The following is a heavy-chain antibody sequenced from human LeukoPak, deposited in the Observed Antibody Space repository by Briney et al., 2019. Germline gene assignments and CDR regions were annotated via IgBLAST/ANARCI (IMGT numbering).Heavy chain of an antibody. J-gene: IGHJ4*02. CDR2: IDQDGSEK. CDR3: ASGAGWESGY. Sequence: RSGGSLRLSCAVSGSTSSRNFMSWVGQTPEKGLAWVANIDQDGSEKNYVDSVEGRFTISRDNAKNSLFLQMNSLRAEDTAIYYCASGAGWESGYWGQGTLVTVSS. D-gene: IGHD1-26*01. V-gene: IGHV3-7*01. CDR1: GSTSSRNF.